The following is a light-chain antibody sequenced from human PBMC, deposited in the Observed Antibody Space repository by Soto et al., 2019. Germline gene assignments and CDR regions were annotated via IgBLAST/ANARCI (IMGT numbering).Light chain of an antibody. CDR1: SSDVGAYNY. CDR3: TSYAGTYSFFYV. CDR2: EVS. V-gene: IGLV2-8*01. J-gene: IGLJ1*01. Sequence: QSALTQPPSASGSPGQSVTISCTGTSSDVGAYNYVSWYQQLPGKAPKLIIYEVSKRPSGVPVRFSGSMSGNTASLTVFGLQAEDEADYYCTSYAGTYSFFYVVGTGTKVTVL.